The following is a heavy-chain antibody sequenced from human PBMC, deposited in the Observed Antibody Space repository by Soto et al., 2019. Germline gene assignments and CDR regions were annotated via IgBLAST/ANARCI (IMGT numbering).Heavy chain of an antibody. V-gene: IGHV3-21*01. Sequence: PGGSLRLSCAASGFTFSSYSMNWVRQAPGKGLEWVSSISSSSSYIYYADSVKGRFTISRDNAKNSLYLQMNSLRAEDTAVYYCARGKSRSTRNVGWGNYSGQGTLVTVSS. CDR3: ARGKSRSTRNVGWGNY. J-gene: IGHJ4*02. CDR2: ISSSSSYI. CDR1: GFTFSSYS. D-gene: IGHD1-26*01.